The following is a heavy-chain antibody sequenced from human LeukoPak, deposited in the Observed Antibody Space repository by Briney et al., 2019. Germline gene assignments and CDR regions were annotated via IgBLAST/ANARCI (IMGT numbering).Heavy chain of an antibody. CDR3: ARGPALGYCSGGSCYWLDY. CDR2: IYHSGST. J-gene: IGHJ4*02. Sequence: PSGTLSLTCAVSGGSISSSNWWSWVRQPPGKGLEGIGEIYHSGSTNYNPSLKSRVTISVDKSKNQFSLKLSSVTAADTAVYYCARGPALGYCSGGSCYWLDYWGQGTLVTVSS. V-gene: IGHV4-4*02. CDR1: GGSISSSNW. D-gene: IGHD2-15*01.